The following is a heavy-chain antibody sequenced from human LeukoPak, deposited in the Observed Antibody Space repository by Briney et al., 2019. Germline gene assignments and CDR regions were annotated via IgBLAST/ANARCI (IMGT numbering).Heavy chain of an antibody. CDR2: IYYSGST. D-gene: IGHD1-14*01. J-gene: IGHJ4*02. V-gene: IGHV4-39*01. Sequence: PSETPSLTCTVSGGSISSSSYYWGWIRQPPGKGLEWIGSIYYSGSTYYNPSLKSRVTISVDTSKNQFSLKLSSVTAADTAVYYCARLPSESVPYFDYWGQGTLVTVSS. CDR3: ARLPSESVPYFDY. CDR1: GGSISSSSYY.